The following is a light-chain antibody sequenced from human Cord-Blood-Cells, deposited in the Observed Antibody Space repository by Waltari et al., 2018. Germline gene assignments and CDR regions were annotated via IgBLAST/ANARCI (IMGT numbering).Light chain of an antibody. V-gene: IGLV3-1*01. J-gene: IGLJ1*01. CDR2: QDS. CDR1: KLGDKY. CDR3: QAWDSSTYV. Sequence: SYELTQPPSVSMSPGQTASITCSGDKLGDKYACWYQQKPSQSPVLVIYQDSKRPSGIPARFSGSNSGNTATLTISGTQAMDEADYYCQAWDSSTYVFGTGTKVTVL.